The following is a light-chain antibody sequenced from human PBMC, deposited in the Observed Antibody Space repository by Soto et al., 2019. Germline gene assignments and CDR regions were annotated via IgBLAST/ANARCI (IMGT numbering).Light chain of an antibody. V-gene: IGLV2-14*03. CDR2: DVS. CDR3: SSYTSSSPYV. CDR1: SSDVGGYNY. J-gene: IGLJ1*01. Sequence: QSGLTQPASVSGSPGQSITISCTGTSSDVGGYNYVSWYQHHPGKAPKLMIYDVSNRPSGVSNRFSGSKSGNTASLTISGLQAEDEADYYCSSYTSSSPYVFGTGTKLTVL.